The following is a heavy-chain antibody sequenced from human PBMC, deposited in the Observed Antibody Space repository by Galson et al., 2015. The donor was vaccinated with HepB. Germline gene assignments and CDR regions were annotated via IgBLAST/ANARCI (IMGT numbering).Heavy chain of an antibody. D-gene: IGHD4/OR15-4a*01. CDR2: INTYNGDT. V-gene: IGHV1-18*04. CDR3: ARDPLRNYYNYGMDV. J-gene: IGHJ6*02. CDR1: GYSFTNYG. Sequence: SVKVSCKASGYSFTNYGFTWVRQAPGQGLEWMAWINTYNGDTNYAQRLQGRVTVTTDTSTSTAYMELRSLRSDDTAVYYCARDPLRNYYNYGMDVWGQGTTVTVSS.